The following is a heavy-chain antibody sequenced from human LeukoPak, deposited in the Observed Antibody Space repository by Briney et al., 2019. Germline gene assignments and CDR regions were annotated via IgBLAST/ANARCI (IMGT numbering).Heavy chain of an antibody. CDR3: VRLYKIEGADL. J-gene: IGHJ2*01. D-gene: IGHD1-14*01. V-gene: IGHV3-74*01. CDR1: GFTFSTYW. CDR2: IRNDGTTT. Sequence: PGGSLRLSCAASGFTFSTYWMYWVRQTPGKGLVWVSSIRNDGTTTNYADSVKGRFTISRDNAKNTLYLQMNSLRAEDTAVYYCVRLYKIEGADLWGRGTLVTVSS.